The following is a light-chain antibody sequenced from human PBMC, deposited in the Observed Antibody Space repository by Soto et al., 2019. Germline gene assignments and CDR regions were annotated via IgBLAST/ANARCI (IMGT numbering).Light chain of an antibody. Sequence: EIVMTQSPVTLSVSPGERASLSCRASQSVSSNLAWYQQKPGQAPSLLIYGAFTRATGIPARFSGTGSGTEFNLTISSRQSEYFALYYCQQYNDWPLTFGQGTKVEI. CDR2: GAF. CDR1: QSVSSN. V-gene: IGKV3-15*01. J-gene: IGKJ1*01. CDR3: QQYNDWPLT.